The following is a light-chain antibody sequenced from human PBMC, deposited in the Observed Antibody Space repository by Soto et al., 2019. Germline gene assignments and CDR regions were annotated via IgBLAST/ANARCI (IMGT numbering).Light chain of an antibody. CDR2: AAS. Sequence: DIQMTQSPSSLSASVGDRVTISCRASQSISSYLNWYQQKPGKAPKLLIYAASSLQSGVPSMFSGGGSGTDFTLTISSLQPEDFATYYCQQSYSTLITFGQGTRLEIK. CDR3: QQSYSTLIT. CDR1: QSISSY. V-gene: IGKV1-39*01. J-gene: IGKJ5*01.